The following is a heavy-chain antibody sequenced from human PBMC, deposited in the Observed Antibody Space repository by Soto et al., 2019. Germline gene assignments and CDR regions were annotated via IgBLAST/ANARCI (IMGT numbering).Heavy chain of an antibody. CDR2: MNPNSGNG. D-gene: IGHD3-9*01. J-gene: IGHJ3*01. Sequence: ASVKVSCKASGYAFSNNDISWVRQGTGQGLEWMGWMNPNSGNGGYAQKFQGRVTMTWATSITTAYLELSRLRSDDTAVYYCARDSYYDILTGYSRNAFDFWGQGTMVTVSS. CDR3: ARDSYYDILTGYSRNAFDF. V-gene: IGHV1-8*01. CDR1: GYAFSNND.